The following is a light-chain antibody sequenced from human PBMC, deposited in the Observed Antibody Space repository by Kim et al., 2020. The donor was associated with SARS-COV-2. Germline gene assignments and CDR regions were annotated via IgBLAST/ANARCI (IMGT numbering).Light chain of an antibody. CDR3: SSYTSGSTNYV. Sequence: QSITISCTGPSSDVGGYKYVSWYQQHPGKAPQVIIYDVSNRPSGVSNRFSGSKSGNTASLTISGLQAEDEADFYCSSYTSGSTNYVFGTGTKVTVL. CDR2: DVS. CDR1: SSDVGGYKY. V-gene: IGLV2-14*03. J-gene: IGLJ1*01.